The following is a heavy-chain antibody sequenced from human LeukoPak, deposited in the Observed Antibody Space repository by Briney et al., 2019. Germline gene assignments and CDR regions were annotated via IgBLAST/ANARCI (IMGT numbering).Heavy chain of an antibody. CDR2: VGLTGDT. CDR1: GFTISTYD. J-gene: IGHJ3*02. Sequence: GGSLRLTCADSGFTISTYDIHWVGQTTGKGLERVSAVGLTGDTYYIDSVKGRFTISRENAKNSLYLQMNSLRAEDTAVYYCAKDFNSPYYYDSSGYLPDVDGAFDIWGQGTMVTVSS. CDR3: AKDFNSPYYYDSSGYLPDVDGAFDI. D-gene: IGHD3-22*01. V-gene: IGHV3-13*01.